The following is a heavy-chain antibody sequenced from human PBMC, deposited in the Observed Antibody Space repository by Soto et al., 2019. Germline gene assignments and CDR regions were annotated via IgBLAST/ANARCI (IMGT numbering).Heavy chain of an antibody. V-gene: IGHV3-48*02. CDR1: GFTFSSYS. D-gene: IGHD2-15*01. J-gene: IGHJ3*02. Sequence: GGSLRLSCAASGFTFSSYSMNWVRQAPGKGLEWVSYISSSSSTIYYADSVKGRFTISRDNAKNSLLLQMNSLRDEDTAVYYCARDDCSGCSCYSDSDNSDDAFDIWGQGTMVTVSS. CDR2: ISSSSSTI. CDR3: ARDDCSGCSCYSDSDNSDDAFDI.